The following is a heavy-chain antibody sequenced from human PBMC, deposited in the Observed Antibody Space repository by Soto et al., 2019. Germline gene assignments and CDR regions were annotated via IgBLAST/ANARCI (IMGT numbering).Heavy chain of an antibody. Sequence: SETLSLTCAVYGGSFSGYYWIWIRQPPGKGLEWIGEINHSGSTNYNPSLKSRVTISVDTSKNQFSLELSSVTAADTAVYYCARVGLAVAGTVGSDAFDIWGQGTMVTVSS. CDR3: ARVGLAVAGTVGSDAFDI. J-gene: IGHJ3*02. CDR2: INHSGST. CDR1: GGSFSGYY. D-gene: IGHD6-19*01. V-gene: IGHV4-34*01.